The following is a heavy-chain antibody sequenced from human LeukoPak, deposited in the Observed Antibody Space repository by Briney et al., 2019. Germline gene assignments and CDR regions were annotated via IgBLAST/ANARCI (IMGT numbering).Heavy chain of an antibody. CDR1: GFTFTTSA. CDR3: AAELEMATDAFDI. J-gene: IGHJ3*02. D-gene: IGHD5-24*01. CDR2: IFVGSGNT. Sequence: SVTVSCKASGFTFTTSAMQWVRHARGQRPEWIGWIFVGSGNTNYAQKFQDRVTITRDKSTGTAYMELSRLRSDDTAVYYCAAELEMATDAFDIWGQGTTVTVSS. V-gene: IGHV1-58*02.